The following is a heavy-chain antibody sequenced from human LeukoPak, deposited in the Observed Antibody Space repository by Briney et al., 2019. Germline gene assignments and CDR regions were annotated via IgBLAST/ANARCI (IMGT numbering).Heavy chain of an antibody. J-gene: IGHJ5*02. V-gene: IGHV4-31*03. CDR1: GGSISSGGYY. Sequence: SETLSLTCTVSGGSISSGGYYWSWIRQHPGKGLEWIGYIYYSGSTYYNPSLKSRVTISVDTSKNQFSLKLSSVTAADTAVYYCARGRPYSSGWDGFDPWGQGTLVTVSS. D-gene: IGHD6-19*01. CDR3: ARGRPYSSGWDGFDP. CDR2: IYYSGST.